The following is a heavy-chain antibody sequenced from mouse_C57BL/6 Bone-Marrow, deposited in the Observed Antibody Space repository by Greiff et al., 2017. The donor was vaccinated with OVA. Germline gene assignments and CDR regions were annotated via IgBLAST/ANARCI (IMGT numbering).Heavy chain of an antibody. CDR1: GYTFTSYW. CDR2: IHPNSGST. CDR3: ARRNFGWLLLDY. J-gene: IGHJ2*01. Sequence: VQLQQPGAELVKPGASVKLSCKASGYTFTSYWMHWVKQRPGQGLEWIGMIHPNSGSTNYNEKFKSKATLTVDKSSSTAYMQLSSLTSEDSAVYYCARRNFGWLLLDYWGQGTTLTVSS. D-gene: IGHD2-3*01. V-gene: IGHV1-64*01.